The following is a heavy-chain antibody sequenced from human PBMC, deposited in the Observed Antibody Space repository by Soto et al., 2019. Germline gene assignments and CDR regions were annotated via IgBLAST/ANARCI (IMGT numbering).Heavy chain of an antibody. V-gene: IGHV4-39*01. J-gene: IGHJ4*02. CDR3: ARRDCGGDCYSWYY. CDR1: GGSISSSSYY. Sequence: LQLQESGPGLVMPSETLSLTCTVSGGSISSSSYYWGWIRQPPGKVLEWIGSINYSGRTYYNPSLKSRVTMSVDTSQNQFSLKLSSVTAADTAVYYCARRDCGGDCYSWYYWGQGTRVTVAS. CDR2: INYSGRT. D-gene: IGHD2-21*02.